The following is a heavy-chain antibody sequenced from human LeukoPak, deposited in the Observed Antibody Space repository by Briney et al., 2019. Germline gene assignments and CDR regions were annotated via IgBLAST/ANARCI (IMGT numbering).Heavy chain of an antibody. V-gene: IGHV3-9*01. J-gene: IGHJ4*02. D-gene: IGHD6-13*01. CDR2: ISWNSGSI. CDR1: GFTFDDYA. CDR3: AKGKGYSSSWYYFDY. Sequence: GMSLRLSCAASGFTFDDYAMHWVRQAPGKGLEWVSGISWNSGSIGYADSVKGRFTISRDNAKNSLYLQMNSLRAEDTALYYCAKGKGYSSSWYYFDYWGQGTLVTVSS.